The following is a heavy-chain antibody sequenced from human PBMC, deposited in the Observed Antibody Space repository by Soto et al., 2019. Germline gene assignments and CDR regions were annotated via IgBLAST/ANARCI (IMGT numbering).Heavy chain of an antibody. CDR1: GYTFKDDY. Sequence: ASVKVSCKASGYTFKDDYIYWVRQAPGQGLEWVGWISPNSGGSNYAHKFQGWVTLTRDTSTSTVYMELSRLKSEDTAVYYCGRDVNGYPPGGMDVRGQGTTVTVYS. J-gene: IGHJ6*02. CDR3: GRDVNGYPPGGMDV. CDR2: ISPNSGGS. D-gene: IGHD3-16*01. V-gene: IGHV1-2*04.